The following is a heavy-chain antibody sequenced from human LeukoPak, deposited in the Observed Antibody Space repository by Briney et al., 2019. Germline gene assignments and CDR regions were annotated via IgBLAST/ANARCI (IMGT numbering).Heavy chain of an antibody. Sequence: PSETLSLTCTVSGGSINSYFWSWLRQPPGKGLEWVGHIYYSGSTTYNPSLKSRVTISVDTSKNQFSLKLSSVTAADTAVYYCARFDLSSPRYFDLWGRGTLVTVSS. J-gene: IGHJ2*01. V-gene: IGHV4-59*08. D-gene: IGHD6-13*01. CDR1: GGSINSYF. CDR3: ARFDLSSPRYFDL. CDR2: IYYSGST.